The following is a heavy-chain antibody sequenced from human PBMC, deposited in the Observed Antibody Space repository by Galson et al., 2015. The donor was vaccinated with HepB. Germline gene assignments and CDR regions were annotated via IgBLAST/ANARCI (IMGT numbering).Heavy chain of an antibody. CDR1: GFTFNIYA. J-gene: IGHJ4*02. D-gene: IGHD7-27*01. V-gene: IGHV3-23*01. Sequence: TLRLSCAASGFTFNIYAMPWVRQAPGKGLEWVSAISPSGDSTYYADSVKGRFTISRDDSKNTLSLQMNSLRAEATAVYYCAKGHWADFWGQGTLVTVSS. CDR3: AKGHWADF. CDR2: ISPSGDST.